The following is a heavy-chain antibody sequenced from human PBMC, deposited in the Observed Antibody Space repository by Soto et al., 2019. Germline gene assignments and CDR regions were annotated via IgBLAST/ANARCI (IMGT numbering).Heavy chain of an antibody. CDR2: MYYSGTT. V-gene: IGHV4-39*01. Sequence: SETLSLTCTVSGGSISSSDFYWGWLRQTPGKGLEFIGSMYYSGTTYYNPSLKSRVTISVDTSKNQFTLKLISVTAADTAVYYCAVVDSTGNWFDPWGKGALVTVSS. D-gene: IGHD6-25*01. J-gene: IGHJ5*02. CDR1: GGSISSSDFY. CDR3: AVVDSTGNWFDP.